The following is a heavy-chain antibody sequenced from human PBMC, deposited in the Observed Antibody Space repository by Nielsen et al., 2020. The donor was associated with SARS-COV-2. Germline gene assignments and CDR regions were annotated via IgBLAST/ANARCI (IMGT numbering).Heavy chain of an antibody. Sequence: GESLKISCAASGFTFSSYAMHWVRQAPGKGLEWVAVISYDGSNKYYADSVKGRFTISRDNAKNSLYLQMNSLRAEDTAVYYCASEGIAVATDAFDIWGQGTMVTVSS. CDR3: ASEGIAVATDAFDI. CDR2: ISYDGSNK. J-gene: IGHJ3*02. V-gene: IGHV3-30-3*01. D-gene: IGHD6-19*01. CDR1: GFTFSSYA.